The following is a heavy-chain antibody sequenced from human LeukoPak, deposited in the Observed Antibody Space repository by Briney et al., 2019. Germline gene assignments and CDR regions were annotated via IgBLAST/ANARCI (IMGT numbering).Heavy chain of an antibody. D-gene: IGHD6-19*01. V-gene: IGHV1-18*01. CDR2: ISAYNGNT. CDR1: GYTFTSYG. CDR3: ARGPRYSSGWYQVAFDY. J-gene: IGHJ4*02. Sequence: ASVKVSCKASGYTFTSYGISWVRQAPGQGLEWMGWISAYNGNTNYAQKLQGRVTMTTDTSTSTAYMEVRSLRSDDTAVYYCARGPRYSSGWYQVAFDYWGQGTLVTVSS.